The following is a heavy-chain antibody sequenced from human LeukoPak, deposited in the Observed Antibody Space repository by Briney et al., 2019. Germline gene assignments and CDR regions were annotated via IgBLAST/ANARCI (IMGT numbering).Heavy chain of an antibody. CDR3: ARARRDGSNSYYFDY. D-gene: IGHD5-24*01. CDR2: INSNGQKT. Sequence: GGSLRLSCAASGFTFSSYAMSWVRQAPGKGPQFVSSINSNGQKTYYADSVKGRFTISRDYSKNTVFLQMGSLGADDMAVYYCARARRDGSNSYYFDYWGRGTLVFVSS. V-gene: IGHV3-64*02. J-gene: IGHJ4*02. CDR1: GFTFSSYA.